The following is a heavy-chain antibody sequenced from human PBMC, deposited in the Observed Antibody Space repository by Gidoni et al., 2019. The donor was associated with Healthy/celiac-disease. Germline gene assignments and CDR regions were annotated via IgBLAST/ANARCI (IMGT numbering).Heavy chain of an antibody. D-gene: IGHD1-7*01. CDR1: GGSISSSSYY. V-gene: IGHV4-39*01. J-gene: IGHJ5*02. Sequence: QLQLQESGPGLVKPSETLSLTCTVSGGSISSSSYYWGWIRQPPRKGLEWIGSIYYSGSTYYNPSLKSRVTISVDTSKNQFSLKLSSVTAAETAVYYCARLLITGTNWFDPWGQGTLVTVSS. CDR3: ARLLITGTNWFDP. CDR2: IYYSGST.